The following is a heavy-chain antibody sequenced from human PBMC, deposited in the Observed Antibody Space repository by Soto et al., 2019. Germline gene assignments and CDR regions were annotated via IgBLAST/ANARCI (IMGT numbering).Heavy chain of an antibody. Sequence: PSETLSLTCTVSGGSISSYYWSWIRQPPGKGLEWIGYIYYSGSTNYNPSLKSRVIMSVDTSKNQFSLTLISVTAADTAVYYCARVMDGSYYNYYFEYWGQGTLVTVSS. J-gene: IGHJ4*02. CDR2: IYYSGST. D-gene: IGHD1-26*01. CDR3: ARVMDGSYYNYYFEY. V-gene: IGHV4-59*01. CDR1: GGSISSYY.